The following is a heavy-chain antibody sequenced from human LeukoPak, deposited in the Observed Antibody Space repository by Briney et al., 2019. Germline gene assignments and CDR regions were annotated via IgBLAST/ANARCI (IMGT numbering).Heavy chain of an antibody. D-gene: IGHD4-17*01. Sequence: ASVKVSCKASGYTFAGYYMHWVRQAPGQGLEWMGWINPNSGGTNYAQKFQGRVTMTRDTSISTAYMDLGSLRSDDTAVYYCARDYGPDYGDYLDYWGQGTLVTVSS. CDR1: GYTFAGYY. CDR2: INPNSGGT. J-gene: IGHJ4*02. V-gene: IGHV1-2*02. CDR3: ARDYGPDYGDYLDY.